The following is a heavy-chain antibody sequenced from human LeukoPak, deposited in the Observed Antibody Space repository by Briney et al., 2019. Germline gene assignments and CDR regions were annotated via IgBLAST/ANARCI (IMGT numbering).Heavy chain of an antibody. CDR3: AKDYSTSWWFHY. CDR2: ITGSDIRT. D-gene: IGHD6-13*01. Sequence: RAGGSLRLSCAASGFTFSTNAMSWVRQAPGKGLEWVSGITGSDIRTYNADSAEGRFTITRDNSKSALYLQMNNLRAEDTAIYYCAKDYSTSWWFHYWGQGTLVTVSS. J-gene: IGHJ4*02. CDR1: GFTFSTNA. V-gene: IGHV3-23*01.